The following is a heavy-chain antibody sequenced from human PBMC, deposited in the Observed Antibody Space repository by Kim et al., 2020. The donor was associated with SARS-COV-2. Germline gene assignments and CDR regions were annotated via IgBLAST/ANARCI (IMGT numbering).Heavy chain of an antibody. V-gene: IGHV4-59*01. CDR3: ARAYWYVSYFDY. Sequence: SETLSLTCTVSGGSISSYYWSWIRQPPGKGLEWIGYIYYSGSTNYNPSLKSRVTISVDTSKNQFSLKLSSVTAADTAVYYCARAYWYVSYFDYWGQGTLVTVSS. D-gene: IGHD2-8*02. J-gene: IGHJ4*02. CDR2: IYYSGST. CDR1: GGSISSYY.